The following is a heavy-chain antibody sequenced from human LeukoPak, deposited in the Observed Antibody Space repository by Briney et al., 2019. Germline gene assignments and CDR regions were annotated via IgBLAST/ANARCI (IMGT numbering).Heavy chain of an antibody. J-gene: IGHJ4*02. V-gene: IGHV1-18*01. CDR1: GYTFTSYG. CDR3: AREEQQLPQYYFDY. Sequence: GASVKVSCKASGYTFTSYGISWVRQAPGQGLEWMGWISAYNGNTNYAQKLQGRVTMTTDTSTSTAYMELRSLRSDDTAVYYCAREEQQLPQYYFDYWGQGTLVTVSS. CDR2: ISAYNGNT. D-gene: IGHD6-13*01.